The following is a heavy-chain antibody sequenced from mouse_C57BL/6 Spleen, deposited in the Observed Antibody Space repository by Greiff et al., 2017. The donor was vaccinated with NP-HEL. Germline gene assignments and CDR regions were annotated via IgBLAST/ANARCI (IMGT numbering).Heavy chain of an antibody. CDR2: IHPNSGST. V-gene: IGHV1-64*01. D-gene: IGHD1-1*01. Sequence: QVQLQQPGAELVKPGASVKLSCKASGYTFTSYWMHWVKQRPGQGLEWIGMIHPNSGSTNYNEKFKSKATLTVDKSSSTAYMQLSSLTSEDSAVYYCARSGDGRGYFEVWGTGTTVTVSS. CDR1: GYTFTSYW. J-gene: IGHJ1*03. CDR3: ARSGDGRGYFEV.